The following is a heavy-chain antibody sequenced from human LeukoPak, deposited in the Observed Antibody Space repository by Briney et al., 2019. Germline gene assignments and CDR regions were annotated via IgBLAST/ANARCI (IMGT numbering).Heavy chain of an antibody. D-gene: IGHD2/OR15-2a*01. Sequence: GGSLRLSCAGSGFSFSSNTMSWVRRAPGGGLGWGSAISNNGSRTDYADSVKGRFTISRDNSKSTLYLHMDSLRAEDTAVYYCARDEDTSALSEYWGQGTLVTVSS. CDR1: GFSFSSNT. CDR2: ISNNGSRT. V-gene: IGHV3-23*01. J-gene: IGHJ4*02. CDR3: ARDEDTSALSEY.